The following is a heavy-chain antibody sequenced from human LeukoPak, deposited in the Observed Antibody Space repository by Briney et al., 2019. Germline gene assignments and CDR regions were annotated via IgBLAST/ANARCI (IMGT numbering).Heavy chain of an antibody. V-gene: IGHV3-13*01. CDR3: ARGRRGAASGIDPFLDL. CDR1: GFTFRSND. CDR2: IGTGGDT. J-gene: IGHJ4*02. D-gene: IGHD6-13*01. Sequence: GGSLRLSCAASGFTFRSNDMHWVRQATGKRLEWVSAIGTGGDTHYSDSVKGRFTISKENARSSLYLQMNSLRAEDTAVYYCARGRRGAASGIDPFLDLWGQGTLVTVSS.